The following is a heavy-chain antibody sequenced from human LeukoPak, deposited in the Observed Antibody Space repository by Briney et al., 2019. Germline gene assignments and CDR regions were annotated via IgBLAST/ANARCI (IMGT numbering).Heavy chain of an antibody. Sequence: GSLRLSCAASGFTFSSYAMSWVRQAPGKGLEWVSAISGSGGSTYYADSVKGRFTISRDNSKNTLYLQMNSLRAEDTAVYYCARDSSRYSSSWCLSYWGQGTLVTVSS. CDR2: ISGSGGST. CDR3: ARDSSRYSSSWCLSY. CDR1: GFTFSSYA. D-gene: IGHD6-13*01. J-gene: IGHJ4*02. V-gene: IGHV3-23*01.